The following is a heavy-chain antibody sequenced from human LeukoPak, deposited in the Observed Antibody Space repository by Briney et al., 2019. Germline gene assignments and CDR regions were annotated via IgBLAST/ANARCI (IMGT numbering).Heavy chain of an antibody. CDR2: MNPNSGNT. D-gene: IGHD6-13*01. CDR3: ARIGPSSWYDYYYYMDV. Sequence: ASVKVSYKASGYTFTSYDINWVRQATGQGLEWMGWMNPNSGNTGYAQKFQGRVTMTRNTSISTAYMELSSLRSEDTAVYYCARIGPSSWYDYYYYMDVWGKETTVTVSS. V-gene: IGHV1-8*01. CDR1: GYTFTSYD. J-gene: IGHJ6*03.